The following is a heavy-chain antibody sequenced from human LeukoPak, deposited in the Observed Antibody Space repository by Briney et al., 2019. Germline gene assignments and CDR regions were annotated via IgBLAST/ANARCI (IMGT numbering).Heavy chain of an antibody. Sequence: GGSLRLSCAASGFTFSSYWMSWVRQAPGKGLEWVANIKQDGSEKYYVDSVKGRFTISRDNAKNSLYLQMNSLRAEDTAVYYCASPGEYCSGGSCGGYWGQGTLVTVSS. J-gene: IGHJ4*02. CDR2: IKQDGSEK. D-gene: IGHD2-15*01. CDR3: ASPGEYCSGGSCGGY. CDR1: GFTFSSYW. V-gene: IGHV3-7*01.